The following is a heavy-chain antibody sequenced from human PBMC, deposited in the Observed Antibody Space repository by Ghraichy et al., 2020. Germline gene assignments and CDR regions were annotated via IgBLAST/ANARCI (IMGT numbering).Heavy chain of an antibody. Sequence: ASVKVSCKASRYTLTAYSIHWVRQAPVQGLEWMGRINPKSGETNYGQNFQGRVTMTRDTSISTAYLEVASLTSGDTAVYYCSRGAVLGARYWGQGSLVIVSS. CDR3: SRGAVLGARY. CDR2: INPKSGET. V-gene: IGHV1-2*02. CDR1: RYTLTAYS. J-gene: IGHJ4*02. D-gene: IGHD3-16*01.